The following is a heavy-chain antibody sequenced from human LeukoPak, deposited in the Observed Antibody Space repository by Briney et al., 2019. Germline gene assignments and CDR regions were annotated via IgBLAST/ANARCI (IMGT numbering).Heavy chain of an antibody. CDR2: IWYDGSNK. Sequence: GGSLRLSCAASGFTFSSYGMHWVRQAPGKGLEWVAVIWYDGSNKYNVDSVEGRFTISRDNSKNTLYLQMNSLRAEDTAVYYCAKDKGNPVFDYWGQGTLVTVSS. J-gene: IGHJ4*02. CDR1: GFTFSSYG. V-gene: IGHV3-33*06. D-gene: IGHD4-23*01. CDR3: AKDKGNPVFDY.